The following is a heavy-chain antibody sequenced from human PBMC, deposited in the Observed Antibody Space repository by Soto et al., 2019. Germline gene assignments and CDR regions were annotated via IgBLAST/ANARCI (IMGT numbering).Heavy chain of an antibody. CDR1: GYTFTSYG. CDR2: ISAYNGNT. Sequence: ASVKVSCKASGYTFTSYGISWVRQAPGQGLEWMGWISAYNGNTNYAQKLQGRVTMTTDTSTSTAYMELRSLRADDTAVYYYARAESIAAPVGWFDPWGQGTLVTVSS. CDR3: ARAESIAAPVGWFDP. D-gene: IGHD6-6*01. J-gene: IGHJ5*02. V-gene: IGHV1-18*04.